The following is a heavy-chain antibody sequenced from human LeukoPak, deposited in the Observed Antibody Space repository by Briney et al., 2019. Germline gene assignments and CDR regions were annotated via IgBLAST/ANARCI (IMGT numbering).Heavy chain of an antibody. CDR1: GYTFTGYY. D-gene: IGHD2-2*02. Sequence: ASVKVSCKASGYTFTGYYMHWVRQAPGQGLEWMGWINPNSGGTNYAQKFQGRVTMTRDTSISTAYMELSRLRSDDTAVCYCARGARYCSSTSCYRDYYYYYMDVWGKGTTVTVSS. J-gene: IGHJ6*03. V-gene: IGHV1-2*02. CDR3: ARGARYCSSTSCYRDYYYYYMDV. CDR2: INPNSGGT.